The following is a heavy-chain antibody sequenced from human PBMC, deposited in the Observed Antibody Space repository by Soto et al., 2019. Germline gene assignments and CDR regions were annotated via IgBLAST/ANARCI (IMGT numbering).Heavy chain of an antibody. CDR1: GGTFSSYT. D-gene: IGHD6-13*01. Sequence: QVQLVQSGAEVKKPGSSVKVSCKASGGTFSSYTISWVRQAPGQGLEWMGRIIPILGIANYAQKFQGRVTITADKSTSTAYMELSSLRSEDTAVYYCARDRKPGSWPIWFDPWGQGTLVTVSS. V-gene: IGHV1-69*08. CDR2: IIPILGIA. CDR3: ARDRKPGSWPIWFDP. J-gene: IGHJ5*02.